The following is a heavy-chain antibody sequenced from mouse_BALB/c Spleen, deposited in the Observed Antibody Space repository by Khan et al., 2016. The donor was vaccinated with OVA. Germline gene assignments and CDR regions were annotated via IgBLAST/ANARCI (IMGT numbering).Heavy chain of an antibody. CDR2: INSGGST. V-gene: IGHV5-6-5*01. CDR3: TRLVDY. CDR1: GFTFSSYA. J-gene: IGHJ4*01. Sequence: EVELVESGGGLVKPGGSLKLSCAASGFTFSSYAVSWIRQTPEKRLEWVASINSGGSTYYPDSVKGRFTISRDDARNILYLQMSSLGSEDTDMYYCTRLVDYWGQGTSVTVSS.